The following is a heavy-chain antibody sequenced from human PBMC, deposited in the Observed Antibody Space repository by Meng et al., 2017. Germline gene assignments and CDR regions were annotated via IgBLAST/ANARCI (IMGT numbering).Heavy chain of an antibody. D-gene: IGHD4-17*01. CDR3: ARVMMTTVPYANY. V-gene: IGHV4-39*06. J-gene: IGHJ4*02. CDR2: IYYSGST. CDR1: GGSISSSSYY. Sequence: RLQPQEAGPGLVKPSETLSLTCTVSGGSISSSSYYWGWIRQPPGKGLEWIGSIYYSGSTYYNPSLKSRVTISVDTSKNQFSLKLSSVTAADTAVYYCARVMMTTVPYANYWGQGTLVTVSS.